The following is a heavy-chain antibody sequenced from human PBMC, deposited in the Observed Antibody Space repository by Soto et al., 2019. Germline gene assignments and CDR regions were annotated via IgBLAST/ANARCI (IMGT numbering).Heavy chain of an antibody. J-gene: IGHJ1*01. CDR1: GFTVSSNY. Sequence: EVQLVESGGGLIQPGGSLRLSCAASGFTVSSNYMSWVRQAPGKGLEWVSVIYSGGSTYYADSVKGRFTIYRDNSKNTVYLQMNSLRAEDTAVYYCARDRVESGYPEYFQHWGQGTLVTVSS. CDR3: ARDRVESGYPEYFQH. D-gene: IGHD3-22*01. V-gene: IGHV3-53*01. CDR2: IYSGGST.